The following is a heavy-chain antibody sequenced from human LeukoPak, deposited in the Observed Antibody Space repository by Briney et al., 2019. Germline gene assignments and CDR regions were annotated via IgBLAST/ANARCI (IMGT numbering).Heavy chain of an antibody. Sequence: SGGSLRLSCAASGFTFSRYGMHWVRQAPGKGLEWVAFIRYDGSNKYYADSVKGRFTISRDNSKNTLYLQMNSLRAEDTAVYYCAKDSYSSTYYYYYYMDVWGKGTTVTVSS. J-gene: IGHJ6*03. CDR2: IRYDGSNK. CDR1: GFTFSRYG. D-gene: IGHD6-13*01. CDR3: AKDSYSSTYYYYYYMDV. V-gene: IGHV3-30*02.